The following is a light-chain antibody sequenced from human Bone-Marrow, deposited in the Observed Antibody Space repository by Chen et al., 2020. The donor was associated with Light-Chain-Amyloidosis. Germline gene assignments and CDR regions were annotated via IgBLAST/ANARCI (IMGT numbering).Light chain of an antibody. CDR1: SSDVGGDNH. V-gene: IGLV2-14*01. CDR2: EVT. J-gene: IGLJ1*01. Sequence: QSALTQPASVSGSPGQSITISCTGTSSDVGGDNHVSWYQQHPDKAPKLMIYEVTNRPSWVPDRFSGSKAENTASLNISGLQTEDEADYFCSSYTITNTLVFGSGTRVTVL. CDR3: SSYTITNTLV.